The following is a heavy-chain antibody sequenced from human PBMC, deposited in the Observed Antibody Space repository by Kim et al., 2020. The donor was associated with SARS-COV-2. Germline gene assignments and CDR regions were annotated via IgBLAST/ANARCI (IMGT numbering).Heavy chain of an antibody. Sequence: YAVSVKSRIPINPDTSKNQFSLQLNSVTPEDTAVYYCARRADRLVAGMDVWGQGTTVTVSS. D-gene: IGHD6-6*01. V-gene: IGHV6-1*01. CDR3: ARRADRLVAGMDV. J-gene: IGHJ6*02.